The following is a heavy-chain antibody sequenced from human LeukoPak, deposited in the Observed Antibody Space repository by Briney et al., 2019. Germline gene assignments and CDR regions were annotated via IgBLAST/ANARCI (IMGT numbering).Heavy chain of an antibody. CDR1: GFTFSSYS. V-gene: IGHV3-48*04. CDR3: ARDRSMSETRGYRDTVPFDY. D-gene: IGHD5-12*01. Sequence: GGSLRLSCAASGFTFSSYSMNWVRQAPGKGLEWVSYISSSSSTIYYADSVKGRFTISRDNAKNSLYLQMNSMRAEDTAVYYCARDRSMSETRGYRDTVPFDYWGQGTLVTVSS. CDR2: ISSSSSTI. J-gene: IGHJ4*02.